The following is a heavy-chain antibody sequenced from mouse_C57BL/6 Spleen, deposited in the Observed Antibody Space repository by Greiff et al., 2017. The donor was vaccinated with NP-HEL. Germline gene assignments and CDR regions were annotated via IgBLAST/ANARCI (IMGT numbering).Heavy chain of an antibody. J-gene: IGHJ2*01. CDR3: AGYYGSSYAYFDY. V-gene: IGHV1-82*01. CDR2: IYPGDGDT. Sequence: VQLQQSGPELVKPGASVKISCKASGYAFSSSWMNWVKQRPGKGLEWIGRIYPGDGDTNYNGKFKGKAILTADKSSSTAYMQLSSLTSEDSAVYFCAGYYGSSYAYFDYWGQGTTLTVSS. D-gene: IGHD1-1*01. CDR1: GYAFSSSW.